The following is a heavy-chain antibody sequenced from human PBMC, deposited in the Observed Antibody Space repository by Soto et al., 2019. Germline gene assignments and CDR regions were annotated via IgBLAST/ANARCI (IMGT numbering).Heavy chain of an antibody. CDR1: GGTFSSHA. Sequence: QVQLLQSGAEVKKPGSLMNVSCKTLGGTFSSHAVNWLRQAPGQGFEWIGGIIPLFGTTNFAQKFQGRVTITADISTSTVYMALSSLSFEDTALYYCARVAQVGSGWFDPWGQGTRVTVSS. J-gene: IGHJ5*02. CDR3: ARVAQVGSGWFDP. CDR2: IIPLFGTT. V-gene: IGHV1-69*06. D-gene: IGHD1-26*01.